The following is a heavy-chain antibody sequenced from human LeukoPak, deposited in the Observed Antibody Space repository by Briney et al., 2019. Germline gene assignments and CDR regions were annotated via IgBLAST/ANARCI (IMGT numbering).Heavy chain of an antibody. D-gene: IGHD5-18*01. J-gene: IGHJ3*02. Sequence: ASVKVSCKASGYTFTSYDINWVRQAPGQGLEWMGWTNPNTGNTGYAQNFQGRITMTRNTSISTAYMELSSLRSEDTAVYYCARAGPRGYTSGGTFDIWGQGTMVTVSS. CDR2: TNPNTGNT. CDR3: ARAGPRGYTSGGTFDI. CDR1: GYTFTSYD. V-gene: IGHV1-8*01.